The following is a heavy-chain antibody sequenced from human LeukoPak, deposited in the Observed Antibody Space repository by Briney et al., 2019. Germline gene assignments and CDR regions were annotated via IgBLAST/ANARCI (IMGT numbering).Heavy chain of an antibody. D-gene: IGHD6-19*01. V-gene: IGHV3-21*01. CDR2: ISSSSSYI. J-gene: IGHJ4*02. Sequence: GGSLRLSCAASGFTFSSYSMNWVRQAPGKGLEWVSSISSSSSYIYYADSVKGRFTISRDNAKNSLYLQMNSLRAEDTAVYYCARDNGWYDFDYWGQGTLVTVSS. CDR3: ARDNGWYDFDY. CDR1: GFTFSSYS.